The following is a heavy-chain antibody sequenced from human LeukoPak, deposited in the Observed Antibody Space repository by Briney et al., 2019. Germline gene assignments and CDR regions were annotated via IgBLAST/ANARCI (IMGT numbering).Heavy chain of an antibody. CDR3: ARDNTVGAGTNY. Sequence: GGSLRLSCAASGFTFSSYWMTWVRQAPGKGLEWVSGISGLGGTTDYADSVKGRFTISRDNSKNTLYLQVNSLRAEDTAVYYCARDNTVGAGTNYWGQGTLVTVSS. D-gene: IGHD6-19*01. CDR1: GFTFSSYW. V-gene: IGHV3-23*01. J-gene: IGHJ4*02. CDR2: ISGLGGTT.